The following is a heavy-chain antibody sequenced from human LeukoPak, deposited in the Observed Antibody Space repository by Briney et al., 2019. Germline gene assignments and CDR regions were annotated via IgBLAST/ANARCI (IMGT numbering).Heavy chain of an antibody. J-gene: IGHJ4*02. CDR2: INHSGST. CDR3: GNGDNDY. Sequence: PSETLSLTCAVYGGSFSGYYWSWIRQPPGKGLEWIGEINHSGSTNYNPSLKSRVTISVDTSKNQFSLKLSSVTAADTAVYYCGNGDNDYWGQGTLVTVSS. CDR1: GGSFSGYY. V-gene: IGHV4-34*01. D-gene: IGHD4-17*01.